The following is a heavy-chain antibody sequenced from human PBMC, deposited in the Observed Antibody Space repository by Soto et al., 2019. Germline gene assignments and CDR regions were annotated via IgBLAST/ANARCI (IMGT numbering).Heavy chain of an antibody. J-gene: IGHJ4*02. D-gene: IGHD1-26*01. CDR3: AGGVQNSGSVVPFDY. V-gene: IGHV1-69*01. Sequence: QVQLVQSGAEVKKPGSSVKVSCKASGGTFSSYAISWVRQAPGQGLEWMGGISPIFGTANYAQTFQGRVTITADESTSTAYMELSSLGSEDTAVYYCAGGVQNSGSVVPFDYWGQGTLVTVSS. CDR1: GGTFSSYA. CDR2: ISPIFGTA.